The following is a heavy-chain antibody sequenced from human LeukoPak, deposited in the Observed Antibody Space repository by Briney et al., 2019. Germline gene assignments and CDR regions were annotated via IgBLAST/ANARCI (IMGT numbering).Heavy chain of an antibody. V-gene: IGHV3-7*01. CDR1: GFTFSSYW. J-gene: IGHJ4*02. Sequence: PGGSLRLSCAASGFTFSSYWMSWVRQAPGKGLEWVANIKQDGSEKYYVDSVKGRFTISRDNAKNSLYLQMNSLRAEDTAVYYCARGGYYYDSSGYYSTFDYWGQGTLVTVSS. CDR2: IKQDGSEK. CDR3: ARGGYYYDSSGYYSTFDY. D-gene: IGHD3-22*01.